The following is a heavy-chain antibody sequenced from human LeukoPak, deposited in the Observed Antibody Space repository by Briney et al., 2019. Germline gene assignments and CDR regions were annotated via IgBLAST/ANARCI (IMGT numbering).Heavy chain of an antibody. CDR1: GGSISPDY. V-gene: IGHV4-59*01. J-gene: IGHJ2*01. Sequence: RSSETLSLTCTVSGGSISPDYWGWIRQPPGKGLEWIAYVYYTGTTNFNPSLKSRFSISVDTSRNQLSLRLTSVTAADTAVYYCARLRRVTVATYNYYYLDLRGRGTLVTVSS. CDR2: VYYTGTT. CDR3: ARLRRVTVATYNYYYLDL. D-gene: IGHD6-19*01.